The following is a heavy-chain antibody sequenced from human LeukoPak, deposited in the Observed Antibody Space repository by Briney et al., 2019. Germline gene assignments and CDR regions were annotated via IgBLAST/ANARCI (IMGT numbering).Heavy chain of an antibody. CDR2: ISSSSSTI. Sequence: GGSLRLSCAASGFTFSSYSMNWVRQAPGKGLEWVSYISSSSSTIYYADSVKGRFTISRGNAKNSLYLQMNSLRAEDTAVYYCAKGKRGYSYGATVDYWGQGTLVTVSS. J-gene: IGHJ4*02. CDR3: AKGKRGYSYGATVDY. D-gene: IGHD5-18*01. V-gene: IGHV3-48*01. CDR1: GFTFSSYS.